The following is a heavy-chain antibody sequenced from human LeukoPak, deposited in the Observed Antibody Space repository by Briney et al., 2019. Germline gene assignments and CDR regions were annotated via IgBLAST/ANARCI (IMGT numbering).Heavy chain of an antibody. D-gene: IGHD6-19*01. CDR1: GFTFSSYA. CDR2: ISGSGGST. V-gene: IGHV3-23*01. Sequence: PGGSLRLSCAASGFTFSSYAMSWVRQAPGKGLEWVSAISGSGGSTYYADSVKGRFTISRDNSKNTLYLQMNSLRAEDTAVYYCARSSDWLRAVAGGGGFDYWGQGTLVTVSS. J-gene: IGHJ4*02. CDR3: ARSSDWLRAVAGGGGFDY.